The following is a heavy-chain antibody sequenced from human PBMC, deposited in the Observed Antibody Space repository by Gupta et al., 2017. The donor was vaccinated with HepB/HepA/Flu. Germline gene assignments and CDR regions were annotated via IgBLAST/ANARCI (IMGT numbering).Heavy chain of an antibody. J-gene: IGHJ3*02. D-gene: IGHD2/OR15-2a*01. CDR1: GFTFSRHW. V-gene: IGHV3-7*01. Sequence: EVQLVESGGGLVQPGGSLRLSCAASGFTFSRHWMNWVRQAPGKGLEWVANIKQDGSEKKYVDSVKGRFTISRDNAKDSLYLQMDSLRAEDTAVYYCARGSGSTTRALDIWGQGTMVTVSS. CDR2: IKQDGSEK. CDR3: ARGSGSTTRALDI.